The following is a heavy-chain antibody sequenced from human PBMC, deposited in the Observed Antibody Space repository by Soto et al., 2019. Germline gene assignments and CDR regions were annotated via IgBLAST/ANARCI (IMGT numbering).Heavy chain of an antibody. CDR3: AREGRLYNYNGIDV. Sequence: TLSLTCTVSGGSVSSGSFYWTWIRQPPGKGLEWIGCIYYSGTTNYNPSLKSRVTMSVDRSRNQFSLQLSSVTAADTALYYCAREGRLYNYNGIDVWGQGTTVTVSS. D-gene: IGHD2-2*02. CDR1: GGSVSSGSFY. J-gene: IGHJ6*02. CDR2: IYYSGTT. V-gene: IGHV4-61*01.